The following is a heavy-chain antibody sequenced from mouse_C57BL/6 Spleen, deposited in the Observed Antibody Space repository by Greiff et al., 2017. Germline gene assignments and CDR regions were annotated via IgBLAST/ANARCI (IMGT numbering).Heavy chain of an antibody. CDR3: ASYDGYFWFAY. J-gene: IGHJ3*01. Sequence: VKLQESGPGLVQPSQSLSITCTVSGFSLTSYGVHWVRQSPGKGLEWLGVIWSGGSTDYNAAFISRLSISKDNSKSQVFFKMNSLQADDTAIYYCASYDGYFWFAYWGQGTLVTVSA. CDR2: IWSGGST. D-gene: IGHD2-3*01. CDR1: GFSLTSYG. V-gene: IGHV2-2*01.